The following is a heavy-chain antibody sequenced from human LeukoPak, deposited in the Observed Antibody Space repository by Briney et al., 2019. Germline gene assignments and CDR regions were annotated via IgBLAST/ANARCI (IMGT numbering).Heavy chain of an antibody. Sequence: PSETLSLTCSVSGGSMSRYYWSWIRQPPGKGLEWIGYIYYSGNTNYNPSLKSRVTISVDTSKNQFSLKLSSVTAADTAVYYCARDVGYTSTYIDAFDLWGQGTMVSVSS. CDR2: IYYSGNT. V-gene: IGHV4-59*01. CDR3: ARDVGYTSTYIDAFDL. J-gene: IGHJ3*01. CDR1: GGSMSRYY. D-gene: IGHD2-2*02.